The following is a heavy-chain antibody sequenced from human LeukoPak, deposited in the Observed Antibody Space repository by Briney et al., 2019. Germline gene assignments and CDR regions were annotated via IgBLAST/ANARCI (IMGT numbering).Heavy chain of an antibody. V-gene: IGHV4-59*01. J-gene: IGHJ4*02. CDR2: IYYTGTT. Sequence: SETLSLLCTVSGGSMSDYYWSWLRQPPGRGLEWIGYIYYTGTTNYSPSLKSRVTILVDTSKNQFSLKLNSVTAADTGVYYCARDQRRTSCFDYWGQGTLVTVSS. D-gene: IGHD2-2*01. CDR3: ARDQRRTSCFDY. CDR1: GGSMSDYY.